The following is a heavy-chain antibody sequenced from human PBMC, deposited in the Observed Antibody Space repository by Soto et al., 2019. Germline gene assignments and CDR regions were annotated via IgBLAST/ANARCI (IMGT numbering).Heavy chain of an antibody. CDR1: GYTFPRYG. Sequence: GASVKVSCKASGYTFPRYGISWVRQAPGQGLEWMGWISAYNGNTNYARKLQGRVTMTTDTSTSTAYMEARRLRSDETAVYYCASYLCHDFWSGYVPCDPWGQRCLVTVSS. V-gene: IGHV1-18*01. CDR3: ASYLCHDFWSGYVPCDP. CDR2: ISAYNGNT. D-gene: IGHD3-3*01. J-gene: IGHJ5*02.